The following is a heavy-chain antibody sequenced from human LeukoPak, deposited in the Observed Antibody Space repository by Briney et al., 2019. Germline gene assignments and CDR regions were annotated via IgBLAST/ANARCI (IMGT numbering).Heavy chain of an antibody. CDR2: ISSSGGNT. V-gene: IGHV3-23*01. D-gene: IGHD2-21*02. CDR3: AKDGCGGDCYMNWFDP. Sequence: PGGSLRLSCAASGFTFSSYAMSWVRQAPGKGLEWVSTISSSGGNTYYADSVKGRFTISRDNSKNTLYLQMNSLRAEDTAVYYCAKDGCGGDCYMNWFDPWGQGTLVTVSS. CDR1: GFTFSSYA. J-gene: IGHJ5*02.